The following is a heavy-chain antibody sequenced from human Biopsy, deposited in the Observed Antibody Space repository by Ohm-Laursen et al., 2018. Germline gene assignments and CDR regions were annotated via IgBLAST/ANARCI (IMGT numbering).Heavy chain of an antibody. CDR3: ARVRGSGFFAFDI. J-gene: IGHJ3*02. Sequence: SDTLSLTCSVSGGSVRGYYWSWIRQTSGTGLAWIGHIFDDGATNYSPSPSLQGRVTLSIDTSENPFSLTLTSLTRADTGVYYCARVRGSGFFAFDIWGRGTTVSVSS. CDR1: GGSVRGYY. V-gene: IGHV4-59*02. CDR2: IFDDGAT. D-gene: IGHD3-3*01.